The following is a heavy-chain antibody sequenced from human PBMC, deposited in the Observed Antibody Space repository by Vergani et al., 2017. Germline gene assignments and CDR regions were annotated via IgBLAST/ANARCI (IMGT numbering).Heavy chain of an antibody. CDR1: GYIFKNYY. J-gene: IGHJ3*02. CDR2: LNPTTGHT. Sequence: VQLVQSGAEVRKPGASVTVSCTASGYIFKNYYIHWLRQAPGQAFEWMGILNPTTGHTTSAQKFMGRVDMTRDPSTDTSTRTVQMTLSSLRSEDTAVYYCARVEVIEAYKYDILTAYLSRSGAFDIWGQGTMVTVSS. D-gene: IGHD3-9*01. CDR3: ARVEVIEAYKYDILTAYLSRSGAFDI. V-gene: IGHV1-46*02.